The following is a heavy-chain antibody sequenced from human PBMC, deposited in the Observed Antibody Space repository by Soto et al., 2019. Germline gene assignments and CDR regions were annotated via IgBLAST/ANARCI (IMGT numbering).Heavy chain of an antibody. CDR2: ISGSGDTT. CDR1: GFTFTTYD. Sequence: EVQLLESGGGLVQPGGSLRLSCAASGFTFTTYDMTWVRQAPGKGLEWVSSISGSGDTTYYADSVKGRFTISRDNSKNTLYLQMNGLGVEDTAVYYCAKILAAAGLHYWGQGTLVTVSS. D-gene: IGHD6-13*01. CDR3: AKILAAAGLHY. J-gene: IGHJ4*02. V-gene: IGHV3-23*01.